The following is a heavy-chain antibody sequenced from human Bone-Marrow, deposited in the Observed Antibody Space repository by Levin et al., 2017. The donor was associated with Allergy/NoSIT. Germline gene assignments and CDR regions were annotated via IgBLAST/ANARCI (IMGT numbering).Heavy chain of an antibody. CDR3: ARLLGLGGCSSTSCTLYYYYYGMDV. J-gene: IGHJ6*02. CDR2: IKQDGSEK. D-gene: IGHD2-2*01. V-gene: IGHV3-7*01. CDR1: GFTFSSYW. Sequence: AGGSLRLSCAASGFTFSSYWMSWVRQAPGKGLEWVANIKQDGSEKYYVDSVKGRFTISRDNAKNSLYLQMNSLRAEDTAVYYCARLLGLGGCSSTSCTLYYYYYGMDVWGQGTTVTVSS.